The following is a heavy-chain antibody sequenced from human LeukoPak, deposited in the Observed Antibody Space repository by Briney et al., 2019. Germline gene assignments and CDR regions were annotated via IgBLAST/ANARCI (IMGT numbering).Heavy chain of an antibody. D-gene: IGHD2-21*01. J-gene: IGHJ3*02. CDR3: ARMWSYDFDI. CDR2: ISWNSGSI. CDR1: GFTFDDYA. V-gene: IGHV3-9*01. Sequence: PGRSLRLSCAASGFTFDDYAMHWVRQAPGKGLEWVSGISWNSGSIGYADSVKGRFTISRDNAKNSLYLQMDSLRAEDTAVYYCARMWSYDFDIWGQGTMVTVSS.